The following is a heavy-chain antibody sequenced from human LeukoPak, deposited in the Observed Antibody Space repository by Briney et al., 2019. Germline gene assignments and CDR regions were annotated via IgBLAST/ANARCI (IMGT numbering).Heavy chain of an antibody. D-gene: IGHD3-10*01. J-gene: IGHJ4*02. CDR1: GYSFTSYW. Sequence: GESLKISCKGSGYSFTSYWIVWVRQIPGKGLECMGIIYPGDSNTSYSPSFQGHVTIPAAQSSSAPYLQWSSLTASDTAMYYCARFFGSGTYYQFDYWGQGTLVTVSS. CDR2: IYPGDSNT. CDR3: ARFFGSGTYYQFDY. V-gene: IGHV5-51*01.